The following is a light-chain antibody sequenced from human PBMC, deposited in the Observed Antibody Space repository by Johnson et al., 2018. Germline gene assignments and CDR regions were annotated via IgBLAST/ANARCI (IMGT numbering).Light chain of an antibody. CDR2: ENN. J-gene: IGLJ1*01. Sequence: SVLTQPPSVSAAPGQKVTISCSGSSSNIGNNYVSWYQQLPGTAPKLLIYENNKRPSGIPDRFSGSKSGPSATLGITGLQTGAEADYYCGTWDSSLSAGNVFGTGTKVTVL. V-gene: IGLV1-51*02. CDR1: SSNIGNNY. CDR3: GTWDSSLSAGNV.